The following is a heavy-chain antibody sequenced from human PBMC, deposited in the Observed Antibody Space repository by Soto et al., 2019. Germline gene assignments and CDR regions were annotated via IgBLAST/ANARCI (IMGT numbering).Heavy chain of an antibody. CDR1: GFSLSTSGVG. D-gene: IGHD1-26*01. Sequence: QITLKESGPTLVKPTQTLTLTCTFSGFSLSTSGVGVGWIRQPPGKALEWLGLIYWDDDKRYSPSMKSRLTITKDTSKNHVVLTMINMDPVDTDTYYCAHRRGLLRGYGMDVWGQGTTVTVSS. CDR3: AHRRGLLRGYGMDV. V-gene: IGHV2-5*02. J-gene: IGHJ6*02. CDR2: IYWDDDK.